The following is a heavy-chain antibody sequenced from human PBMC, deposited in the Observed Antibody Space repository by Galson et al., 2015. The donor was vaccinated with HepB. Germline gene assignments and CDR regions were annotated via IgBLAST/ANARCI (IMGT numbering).Heavy chain of an antibody. Sequence: SVKVSCKASGYTFTSYGISWVRQAPGQGLEWMGWISAYNGNTNYAQKLQGRVTMTTDTSTSTAYMELRSLRSDDTAVYYCARDPRDIVVVPAALDYYYYYMDVWGKGTTVTVSS. J-gene: IGHJ6*03. V-gene: IGHV1-18*01. D-gene: IGHD2-2*01. CDR2: ISAYNGNT. CDR3: ARDPRDIVVVPAALDYYYYYMDV. CDR1: GYTFTSYG.